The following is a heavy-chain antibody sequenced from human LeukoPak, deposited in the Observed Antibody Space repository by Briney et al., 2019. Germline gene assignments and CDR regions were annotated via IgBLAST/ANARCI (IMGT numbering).Heavy chain of an antibody. V-gene: IGHV5-51*01. Sequence: GESLKISRKGSGYSFTSYWIGWVRQMPGKGLEWMGIIYPGDSSTRYSPSFQGQVTISADKSISTAYLQWSSLKASDTAMYYCARQVTMIRGLITAPDGFDFWGQGTMVTVSS. D-gene: IGHD3-10*01. CDR1: GYSFTSYW. CDR3: ARQVTMIRGLITAPDGFDF. CDR2: IYPGDSST. J-gene: IGHJ3*01.